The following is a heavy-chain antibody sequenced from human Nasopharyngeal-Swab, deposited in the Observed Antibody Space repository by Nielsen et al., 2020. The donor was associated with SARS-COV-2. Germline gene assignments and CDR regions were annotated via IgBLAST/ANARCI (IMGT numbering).Heavy chain of an antibody. J-gene: IGHJ4*02. CDR1: GYTFTSYG. D-gene: IGHD3-22*01. V-gene: IGHV1-18*04. Sequence: ASVKVSCKASGYTFTSYGISWVRQAPGQGLEWMGWISAYNGNTNYAQKFQGRVTITRDTSASTAYMELSSLRSEDTAVYYCARDQSSSYYYDSSGYSYWGQGTLVTVSS. CDR3: ARDQSSSYYYDSSGYSY. CDR2: ISAYNGNT.